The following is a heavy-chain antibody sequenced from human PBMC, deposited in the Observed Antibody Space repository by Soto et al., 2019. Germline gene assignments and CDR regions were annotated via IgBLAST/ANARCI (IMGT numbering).Heavy chain of an antibody. CDR2: ISYDGNNK. CDR1: GFTFSSYA. J-gene: IGHJ6*02. Sequence: PGGSLRLSCAASGFTFSSYAMHWVRQAPGKGLEWVAVISYDGNNKYNADSVKGRFTISRDNSKNTLYLQVNSLRADDTAVYYCARATLGYCSSTSCPYYYGMDVWGQGTTVTVSS. D-gene: IGHD2-2*01. V-gene: IGHV3-30-3*01. CDR3: ARATLGYCSSTSCPYYYGMDV.